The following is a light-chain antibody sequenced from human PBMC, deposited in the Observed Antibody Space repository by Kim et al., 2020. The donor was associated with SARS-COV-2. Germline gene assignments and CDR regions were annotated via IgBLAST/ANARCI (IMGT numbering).Light chain of an antibody. J-gene: IGKJ4*01. CDR3: QQDNNWPLT. CDR1: QSISNN. Sequence: EIVMTQSPATLSVSPGERATLSCRASQSISNNLAWYQQKPGQAPRLLIYGASTRAPGIPARFSGSGSGTDFTLTISSLQSEDFAVYYCQQDNNWPLTFGGGTKLEI. CDR2: GAS. V-gene: IGKV3-15*01.